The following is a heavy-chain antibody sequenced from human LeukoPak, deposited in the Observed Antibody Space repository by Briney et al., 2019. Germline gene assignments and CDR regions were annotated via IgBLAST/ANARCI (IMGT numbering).Heavy chain of an antibody. CDR3: ARDPRGGYADLNY. J-gene: IGHJ4*02. CDR1: GFTFSTYE. Sequence: GESLKISCAASGFTFSTYEMNWVRQAPGKGLEWVSYISSSGSIKYYADSVKGRFTISRDNAKNSLYLQMNSLRAEDTALYYCARDPRGGYADLNYWGQGTLVTVSS. V-gene: IGHV3-48*03. CDR2: ISSSGSIK. D-gene: IGHD5-12*01.